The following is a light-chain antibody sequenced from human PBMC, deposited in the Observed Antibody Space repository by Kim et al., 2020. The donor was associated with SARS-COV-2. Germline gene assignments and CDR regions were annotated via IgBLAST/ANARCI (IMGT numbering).Light chain of an antibody. J-gene: IGLJ1*01. Sequence: QSALTQPASVSGSPGQSITISCTGTSSDVGGYNYVSWYQQHPGKAPKVMIYDVSNRPSGVSTRFSGSKSGNTASLTISGLQAEDEADYYCSSFTNSITLDVFGTGTQLTVL. CDR1: SSDVGGYNY. CDR2: DVS. V-gene: IGLV2-14*03. CDR3: SSFTNSITLDV.